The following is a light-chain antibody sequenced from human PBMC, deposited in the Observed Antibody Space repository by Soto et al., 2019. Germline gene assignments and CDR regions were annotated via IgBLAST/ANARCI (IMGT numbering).Light chain of an antibody. CDR3: QSYDSSLSGSWV. CDR2: GNR. Sequence: QSVLTQPPSVSGAPGQRVTISCTGNSSNLGAGYDVHWYQQLPGAAPKLVIFGNRHRPSGVPDRFSGSKSGTSASLAITGLQAEDEGDYYCQSYDSSLSGSWVFGGGTKLTVL. J-gene: IGLJ3*02. CDR1: SSNLGAGYD. V-gene: IGLV1-40*01.